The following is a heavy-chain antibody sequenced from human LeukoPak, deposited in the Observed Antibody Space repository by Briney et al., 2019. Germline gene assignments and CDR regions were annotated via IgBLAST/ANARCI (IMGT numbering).Heavy chain of an antibody. J-gene: IGHJ4*02. V-gene: IGHV1-46*01. D-gene: IGHD5-24*01. CDR1: GYTFTGYY. CDR2: INPNSGST. CDR3: ARGRDGYNSYYFDY. Sequence: ASVKVSCKASGYTFTGYYMHWVRQAPGQGLEWMGIINPNSGSTNYAQKFQGRVTMTRDTSMSTAYMELSSLRSEDTAVYYCARGRDGYNSYYFDYWGQGTLVTVSS.